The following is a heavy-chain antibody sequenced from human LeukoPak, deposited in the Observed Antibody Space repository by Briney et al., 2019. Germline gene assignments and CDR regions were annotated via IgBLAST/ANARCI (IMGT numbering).Heavy chain of an antibody. D-gene: IGHD2-8*01. J-gene: IGHJ6*03. V-gene: IGHV3-23*01. Sequence: GGSLRLSCTTSESSFRTYAMTWVRQAPGKGLEWVSTISVDDQGSTYYTDSVKGRFTISRDTSQNTLSLQMNSLRGEDTAVYYCARCLLYLWNRNFYYYMDVWGKGTTVTVSS. CDR2: ISVDDQGST. CDR3: ARCLLYLWNRNFYYYMDV. CDR1: ESSFRTYA.